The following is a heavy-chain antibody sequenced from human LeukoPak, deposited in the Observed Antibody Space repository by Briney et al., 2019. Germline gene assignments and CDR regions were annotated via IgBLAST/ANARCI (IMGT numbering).Heavy chain of an antibody. V-gene: IGHV4-34*01. Sequence: PSEALSLACGVHGGWFSGYYWGWSRRPPGKGVGWIGEINHSGSTNYNPSLKSRVTISVDTSKNQFSLKLSSVTAADTAVYYCARTSGESGWYYFDYWGQGTLVTVSS. J-gene: IGHJ4*02. CDR2: INHSGST. D-gene: IGHD6-19*01. CDR1: GGWFSGYY. CDR3: ARTSGESGWYYFDY.